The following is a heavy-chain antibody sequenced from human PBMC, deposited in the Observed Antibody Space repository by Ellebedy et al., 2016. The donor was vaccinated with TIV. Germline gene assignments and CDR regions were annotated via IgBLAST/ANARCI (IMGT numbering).Heavy chain of an antibody. CDR1: GGSFSGYY. Sequence: SETLSLXXAVYGGSFSGYYWSWIRQPPGKGLEWIGEINHSGSTNYNPSLKSRVTISVDTSKNQFSLKLSSVTAADTAVYYCARAGGYCSSTSCYGEWRWRIGYFDLWGRGTLVTVSS. CDR3: ARAGGYCSSTSCYGEWRWRIGYFDL. D-gene: IGHD2-2*03. V-gene: IGHV4-34*01. CDR2: INHSGST. J-gene: IGHJ2*01.